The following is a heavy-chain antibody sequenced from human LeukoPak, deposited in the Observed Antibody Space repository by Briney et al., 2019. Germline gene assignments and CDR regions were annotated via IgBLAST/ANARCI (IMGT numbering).Heavy chain of an antibody. CDR2: ISYDGSNK. CDR1: GFTFSSYA. J-gene: IGHJ4*02. Sequence: GGSQRLSCAASGFTFSSYAMHRVRQAPGKGLEWVAVISYDGSNKYYADSVKGRFTISRDNSKNTLYLQMNSLRAEDTAVYYCAREGAYSSSWYRLYYFDYWGQGTLVTVSS. CDR3: AREGAYSSSWYRLYYFDY. V-gene: IGHV3-30*14. D-gene: IGHD6-13*01.